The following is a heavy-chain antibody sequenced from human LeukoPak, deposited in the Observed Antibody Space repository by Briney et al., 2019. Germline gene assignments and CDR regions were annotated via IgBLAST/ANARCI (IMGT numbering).Heavy chain of an antibody. J-gene: IGHJ3*01. CDR3: AKIGGRYHSSGGNDAFDV. D-gene: IGHD2-15*01. CDR1: GFTFSSYG. V-gene: IGHV3-30*18. CDR2: ISYDGSNK. Sequence: PGGSLRLSCAASGFTFSSYGMHWVRQAPGKGLEWVAVISYDGSNKYYADSVKGRFTISRDNSKNTLYLQMNSLRAEDTAVYYCAKIGGRYHSSGGNDAFDVWGQGTMVTVSS.